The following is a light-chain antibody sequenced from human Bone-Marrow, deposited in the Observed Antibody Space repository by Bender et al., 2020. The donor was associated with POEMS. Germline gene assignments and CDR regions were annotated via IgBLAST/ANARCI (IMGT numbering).Light chain of an antibody. Sequence: QSVLTQPPSVSASPGQSISISCTGTSSDVGAYNYVSWYQQHPGKAPKVIIYDVNSRPSGISNRFSGSKSGNTASLTISGLQAEDEADYYCQSYDNSLGGWVFGGGTKLTVL. V-gene: IGLV2-14*03. CDR2: DVN. CDR1: SSDVGAYNY. J-gene: IGLJ3*02. CDR3: QSYDNSLGGWV.